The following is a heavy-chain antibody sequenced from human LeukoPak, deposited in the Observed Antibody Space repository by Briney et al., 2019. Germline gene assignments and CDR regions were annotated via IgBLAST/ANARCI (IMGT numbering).Heavy chain of an antibody. CDR2: IYTSGSP. CDR1: SGSTSSYD. D-gene: IGHD6-13*01. Sequence: SETLSLTCTVSSGSTSSYDWSWIRQPAGKGLEWIGRIYTSGSPNYNPSLKSRVTMSVDTSKNQFSLKLSSVTAADTAVYYCARLTSSWYQDWYFDLWGRGTLVTVSS. V-gene: IGHV4-4*07. J-gene: IGHJ2*01. CDR3: ARLTSSWYQDWYFDL.